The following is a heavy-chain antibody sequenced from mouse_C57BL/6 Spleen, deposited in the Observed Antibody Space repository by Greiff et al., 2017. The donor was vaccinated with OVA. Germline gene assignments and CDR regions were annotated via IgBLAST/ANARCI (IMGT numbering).Heavy chain of an antibody. D-gene: IGHD2-10*01. CDR2: IDPETGGT. CDR1: GYTFTDYE. Sequence: QVQLQQSGAELVRPGASVTLSCKASGYTFTDYEMHWVKQTPVHGLEWIGAIDPETGGTAYNQKFKGKAILTADKSSSTAYMELRSLTSEDSAVYYCTSLLPNDSMDYWGQGTSVTVSS. V-gene: IGHV1-15*01. J-gene: IGHJ4*01. CDR3: TSLLPNDSMDY.